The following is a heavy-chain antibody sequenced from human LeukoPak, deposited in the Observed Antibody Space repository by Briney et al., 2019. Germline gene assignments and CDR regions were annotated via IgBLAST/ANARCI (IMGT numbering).Heavy chain of an antibody. CDR2: IYYSGST. Sequence: PSETLSLTCTVSGGSISSGGYYWSWIRQHPGKGLEWIGYIYYSGSTYYNPSLKSRVTISVDTSKDQFSLKLSSVTAADTAVYYCARVVGAFFDYWGQGTLVTVSS. V-gene: IGHV4-31*03. CDR3: ARVVGAFFDY. D-gene: IGHD1-26*01. J-gene: IGHJ4*02. CDR1: GGSISSGGYY.